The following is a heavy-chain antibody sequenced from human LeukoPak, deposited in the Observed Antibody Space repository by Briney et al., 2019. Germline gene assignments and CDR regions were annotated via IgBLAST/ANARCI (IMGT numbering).Heavy chain of an antibody. CDR1: GYSISSGYW. CDR2: INWNGGST. CDR3: ARGATGTTFDY. Sequence: ETLSLTCAVSGYSISSGYWWSWVRQAPGKGLEWVSGINWNGGSTGYADSVKGRFTISRDNAKNSLYLQMNSLRAEDTALYYCARGATGTTFDYWGQGTLVTVSS. D-gene: IGHD1-1*01. J-gene: IGHJ4*02. V-gene: IGHV3-20*04.